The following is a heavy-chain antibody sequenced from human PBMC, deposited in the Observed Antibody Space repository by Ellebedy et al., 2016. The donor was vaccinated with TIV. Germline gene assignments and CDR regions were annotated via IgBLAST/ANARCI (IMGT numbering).Heavy chain of an antibody. CDR1: GYTLSRYY. CDR3: ARKYYFDY. V-gene: IGHV1-46*01. Sequence: ASVKVSCKAVGYTLSRYYVHWVRQAPGQGLEWMGIIDPAGDSTTYAQKFQGRLTLTSDTSTSTVYMELSSLRSEDTAVYYCARKYYFDYWGQGTLVTVSS. J-gene: IGHJ4*02. CDR2: IDPAGDST.